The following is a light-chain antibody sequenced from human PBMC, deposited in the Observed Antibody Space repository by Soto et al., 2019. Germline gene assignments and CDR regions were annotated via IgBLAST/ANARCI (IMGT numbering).Light chain of an antibody. V-gene: IGKV3-20*01. CDR1: QSVDSSY. Sequence: EIVWTQSPGTLSLSPGERATLSCRASQSVDSSYLAWYHQRPGQAPRLLIYGASSRTTGIPDRFSGSGSGTDFTLTISRLEPEDFAVYYCQHFGSSRGTFGHGTNVDIK. CDR3: QHFGSSRGT. J-gene: IGKJ1*01. CDR2: GAS.